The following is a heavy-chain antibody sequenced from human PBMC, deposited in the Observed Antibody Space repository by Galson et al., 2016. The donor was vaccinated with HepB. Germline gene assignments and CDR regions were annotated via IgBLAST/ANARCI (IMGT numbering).Heavy chain of an antibody. Sequence: SVKVSCKAFGYTFTDYGISWVRQAPGQGLEWMGLVTAYNGNTDYAQKFQGRLTVTRDTSTSTGHMELRYLRSDDTAVYYCGRGWGDYWGQGTLVTVSS. CDR3: GRGWGDY. CDR1: GYTFTDYG. D-gene: IGHD2-15*01. CDR2: VTAYNGNT. J-gene: IGHJ4*02. V-gene: IGHV1-18*01.